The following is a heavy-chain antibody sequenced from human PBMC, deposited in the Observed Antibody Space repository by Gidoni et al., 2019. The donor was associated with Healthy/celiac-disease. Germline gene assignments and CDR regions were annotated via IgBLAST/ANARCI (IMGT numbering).Heavy chain of an antibody. J-gene: IGHJ3*02. V-gene: IGHV3-30-3*01. D-gene: IGHD6-19*01. CDR1: GFPFSSYA. CDR2: ISYDGSNK. Sequence: QVQLVESGGGVVQPGRSLRLSCAASGFPFSSYAMHWVRQAPGKGLEWVAVISYDGSNKYYADSVKGRFTISRDNSKNTLYLQMNSLRAEDTAVYYCARVKSAVAFDAFDIWGQGTMVTVSS. CDR3: ARVKSAVAFDAFDI.